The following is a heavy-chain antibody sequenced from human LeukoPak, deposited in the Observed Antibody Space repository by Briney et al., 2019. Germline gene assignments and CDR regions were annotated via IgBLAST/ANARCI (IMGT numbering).Heavy chain of an antibody. Sequence: SQTLSLTCTVSGGSISSGGYYWSWIRQHPGKGLEWIGYIYYSGSTYYNPSLKSRVTISVDTSKNQFSLKLSSVTAADTAVYYCARCWPVVPAALDYWGQGTLVTVSS. J-gene: IGHJ4*02. CDR3: ARCWPVVPAALDY. V-gene: IGHV4-31*03. D-gene: IGHD2-2*01. CDR2: IYYSGST. CDR1: GGSISSGGYY.